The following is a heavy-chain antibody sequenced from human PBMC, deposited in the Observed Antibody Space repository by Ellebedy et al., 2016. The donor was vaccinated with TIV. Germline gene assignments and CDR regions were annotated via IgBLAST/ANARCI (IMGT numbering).Heavy chain of an antibody. D-gene: IGHD2-2*01. CDR1: GYTFTHYG. V-gene: IGHV1-18*01. J-gene: IGHJ4*02. Sequence: ASVKVSXXASGYTFTHYGISWVRQAPGQGLEWMGWISAYNGNTNYAQKLQDRVTMTTDTSTSTAYLELRSLRSDDTAVYYCARDRSGRVAPAPIQFDLWGQGTLVTVSS. CDR3: ARDRSGRVAPAPIQFDL. CDR2: ISAYNGNT.